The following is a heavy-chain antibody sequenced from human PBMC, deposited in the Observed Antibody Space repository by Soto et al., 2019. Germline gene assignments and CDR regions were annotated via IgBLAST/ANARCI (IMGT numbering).Heavy chain of an antibody. V-gene: IGHV3-15*07. CDR3: TPESNITVVIIRFDF. Sequence: GGSLRLSCAASGFTFSNAWINWVRQAPGKGLEWVGRIKSKTDGGTTDFAASVKGRFAISRDDSKNMVYLQMNSLKTEDTAVYYCTPESNITVVIIRFDFWGHGTLVTVSS. J-gene: IGHJ4*01. CDR1: GFTFSNAW. D-gene: IGHD3-22*01. CDR2: IKSKTDGGTT.